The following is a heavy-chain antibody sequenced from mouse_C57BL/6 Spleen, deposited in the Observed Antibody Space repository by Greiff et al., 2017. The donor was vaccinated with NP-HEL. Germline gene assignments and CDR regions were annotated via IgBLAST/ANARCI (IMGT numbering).Heavy chain of an antibody. D-gene: IGHD1-1*01. CDR2: ITPATGGT. V-gene: IGHV1-15*01. CDR1: GYTFTDYE. J-gene: IGHJ3*01. Sequence: QVHVKQSGAEMVRPGASVTLSCKASGYTFTDYEMHWVKQTPVNGLEWIGAITPATGGTAYNQKFKGKVILTADKSSSTAYMELRSLTSEDSAVYYCTPYYYGSSAWFAYWGQGTLLTVSA. CDR3: TPYYYGSSAWFAY.